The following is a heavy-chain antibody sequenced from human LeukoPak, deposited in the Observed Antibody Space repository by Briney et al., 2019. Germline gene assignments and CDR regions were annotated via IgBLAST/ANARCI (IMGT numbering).Heavy chain of an antibody. CDR3: AKDRTPYGDYAGGYFDY. J-gene: IGHJ4*02. CDR2: ISGSGSST. V-gene: IGHV3-23*01. Sequence: GGCLRLSCAASGFIFSSYAMSWVRQAPGRGREWVSAISGSGSSTYYADSVKGRFTISRDNSKNTLYLKMNSLRAEDTAVYYCAKDRTPYGDYAGGYFDYWGQGTLVTVSS. D-gene: IGHD4-17*01. CDR1: GFIFSSYA.